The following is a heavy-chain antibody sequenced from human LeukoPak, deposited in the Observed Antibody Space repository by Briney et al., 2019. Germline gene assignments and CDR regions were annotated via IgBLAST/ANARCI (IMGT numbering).Heavy chain of an antibody. V-gene: IGHV3-23*01. CDR3: AKETASAYGAFDF. CDR2: ISNSGGTT. Sequence: TGGSLRLSCAASGFTFSNYAMGWVRQAPGKGLKWVSGISNSGGTTYYADSVRGRFTVSRDNPKNTLYVQMNSLGAEDTAVYFCAKETASAYGAFDFWGQGTMVTVSS. CDR1: GFTFSNYA. D-gene: IGHD3-22*01. J-gene: IGHJ3*01.